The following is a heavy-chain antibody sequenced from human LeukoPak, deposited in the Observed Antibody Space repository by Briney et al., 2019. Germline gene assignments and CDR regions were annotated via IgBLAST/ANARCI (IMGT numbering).Heavy chain of an antibody. D-gene: IGHD4-17*01. J-gene: IGHJ3*02. Sequence: ASVKVSCKASGYTFTSYGISWVRQARGQGLEWMGWISDYNGNTKYAQNLQGRVTMTTDTSTSTAYMELRSLRSDDTAVYFCARVYGVAFGIWGQGTMVTVSS. CDR1: GYTFTSYG. V-gene: IGHV1-18*01. CDR3: ARVYGVAFGI. CDR2: ISDYNGNT.